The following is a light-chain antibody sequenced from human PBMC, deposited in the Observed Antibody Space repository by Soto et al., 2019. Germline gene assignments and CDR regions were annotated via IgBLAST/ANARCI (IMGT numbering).Light chain of an antibody. Sequence: EIVLTQSPGTLSLPPGERATLSCRASQTISNTFLAWYQQKPGQAPRLLIYGASSRATDIPDRFSGSGSGTDFTLTIGRLEPEDFAVYYCQQRSSWPITFGQGTRLEIK. V-gene: IGKV3D-20*02. CDR2: GAS. CDR3: QQRSSWPIT. J-gene: IGKJ5*01. CDR1: QTISNTF.